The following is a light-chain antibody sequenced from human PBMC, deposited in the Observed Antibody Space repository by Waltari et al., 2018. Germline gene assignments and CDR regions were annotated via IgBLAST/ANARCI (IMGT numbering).Light chain of an antibody. CDR2: ANN. CDR1: NSNIGTNT. Sequence: QSVLTQPPSASGTPGQRVTFSCSGSNSNIGTNTVNWYQQLSGTAPKLLIYANNQRPSGFPDRFSGSKSDTSASLVISGLQSEDEADYYCAAWDDSLRSVLFGGGTKLTVL. CDR3: AAWDDSLRSVL. V-gene: IGLV1-44*01. J-gene: IGLJ2*01.